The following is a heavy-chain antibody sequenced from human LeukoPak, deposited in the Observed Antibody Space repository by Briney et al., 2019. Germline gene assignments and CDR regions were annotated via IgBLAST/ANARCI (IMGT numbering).Heavy chain of an antibody. Sequence: SETLSLTCTVSGGSISTSSYYWGWVRQPPGKGLEWIGNIFYSGSTYYSPSLKSRVTISLDTSRNQFSLKLNSVTAADTAVYYCARALGGAKTGGWFDPWGQGTLVTVSS. D-gene: IGHD1-26*01. V-gene: IGHV4-39*07. CDR3: ARALGGAKTGGWFDP. CDR1: GGSISTSSYY. J-gene: IGHJ5*02. CDR2: IFYSGST.